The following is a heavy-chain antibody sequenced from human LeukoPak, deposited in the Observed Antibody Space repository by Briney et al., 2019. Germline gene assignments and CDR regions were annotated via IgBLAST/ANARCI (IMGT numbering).Heavy chain of an antibody. V-gene: IGHV3-7*01. Sequence: PGGSLRFSCAASGFIFTDYYMGWVRQAPGKGPEWVANIKQDGSEKFYVDSVKGRFTISRDNAKKSLYLQMNSLRAEDTAVYYCARGQWLFFRGQGTLVTVSS. D-gene: IGHD6-19*01. J-gene: IGHJ4*02. CDR1: GFIFTDYY. CDR2: IKQDGSEK. CDR3: ARGQWLFF.